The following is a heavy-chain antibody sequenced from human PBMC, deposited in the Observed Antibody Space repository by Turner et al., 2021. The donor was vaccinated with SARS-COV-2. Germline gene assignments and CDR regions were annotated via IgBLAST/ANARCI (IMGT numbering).Heavy chain of an antibody. CDR3: ARDPEYVDTAMGLDY. J-gene: IGHJ4*02. D-gene: IGHD5-18*01. Sequence: QVQLVESGGGVVQPGRSLRLSCAASGFTFSSYAMHWVRQAPGKGLEWVAVISYDGSNKYYADSVKGRFTISRDNSKNTLYLQMNSLRAEDTAVYYCARDPEYVDTAMGLDYWGQGTLVTVSS. CDR2: ISYDGSNK. CDR1: GFTFSSYA. V-gene: IGHV3-30-3*01.